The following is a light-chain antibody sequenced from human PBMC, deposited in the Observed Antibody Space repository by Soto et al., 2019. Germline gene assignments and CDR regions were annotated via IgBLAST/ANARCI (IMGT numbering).Light chain of an antibody. CDR3: SSNAGNINLI. Sequence: QYALTQPPSASGSPGQSVTISCTGTSSDVGSSNYVSWYQQHPGKAPKLLIYEVSKRPSGVPDRFSGSKSGNTASLTVSGLQAEDEADYYCSSNAGNINLIFGGGTKLTVL. J-gene: IGLJ2*01. CDR2: EVS. CDR1: SSDVGSSNY. V-gene: IGLV2-8*01.